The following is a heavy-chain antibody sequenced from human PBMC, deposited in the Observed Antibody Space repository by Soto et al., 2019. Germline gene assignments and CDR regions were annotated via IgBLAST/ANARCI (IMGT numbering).Heavy chain of an antibody. J-gene: IGHJ4*02. Sequence: SETLSLTCTVSGGSISSYYWSWIRQPPGKGLEWIGYIYYSGSTNYNPSLKSRVTISVDTSKNQFSLKLSSVTAADTAVYYCARVPRSRGYSGYDYFDYWGQGTLVTVSS. CDR3: ARVPRSRGYSGYDYFDY. CDR1: GGSISSYY. V-gene: IGHV4-59*01. D-gene: IGHD5-12*01. CDR2: IYYSGST.